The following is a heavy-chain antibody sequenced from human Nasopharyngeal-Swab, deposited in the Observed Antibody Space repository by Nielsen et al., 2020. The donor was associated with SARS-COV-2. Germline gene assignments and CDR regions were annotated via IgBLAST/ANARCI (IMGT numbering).Heavy chain of an antibody. CDR2: IIPIFGTA. V-gene: IGHV1-69*13. J-gene: IGHJ6*03. CDR1: GGTFSSYA. D-gene: IGHD6-6*01. Sequence: SVKVSCKASGGTFSSYAISWVRQAPGQGLEWMGGIIPIFGTANYAQKFQGRVTITADESTSTAYMELSSLRSEDTAVYYCARVRVAARRGEDYCYMDVWGKGTTVTVSS. CDR3: ARVRVAARRGEDYCYMDV.